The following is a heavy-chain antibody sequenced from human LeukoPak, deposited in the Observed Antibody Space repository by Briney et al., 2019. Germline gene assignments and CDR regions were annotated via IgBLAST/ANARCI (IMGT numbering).Heavy chain of an antibody. J-gene: IGHJ4*02. CDR1: GFTISRYR. D-gene: IGHD6-6*01. V-gene: IGHV3-74*01. CDR2: ITSDGSTT. CDR3: ARQVHIRRGLVAHFDF. Sequence: GGSLRLSCAASGFTISRYRMHWVRQAPGKGLVWVSRITSDGSTTNYADSVKGRFTISRDDAKNTLYLQMNSLQTDDTAVYYCARQVHIRRGLVAHFDFWGQGTLVTVSS.